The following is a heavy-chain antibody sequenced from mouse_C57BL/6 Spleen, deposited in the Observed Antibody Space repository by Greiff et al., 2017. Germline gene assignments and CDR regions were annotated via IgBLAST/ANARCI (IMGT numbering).Heavy chain of an antibody. CDR3: AREGRITKVAYYCDY. D-gene: IGHD1-1*01. Sequence: QVQLKQPGAELVKPGASVKMSCKASGYTFTSYWITWVKQRPGQGLEWIGDIYPGSGSTNYNEKFKSKATLTVDTSSSTAYMQLSSLTSEDSAVYYCAREGRITKVAYYCDYWGQGTTLTVSS. CDR2: IYPGSGST. CDR1: GYTFTSYW. J-gene: IGHJ2*01. V-gene: IGHV1-55*01.